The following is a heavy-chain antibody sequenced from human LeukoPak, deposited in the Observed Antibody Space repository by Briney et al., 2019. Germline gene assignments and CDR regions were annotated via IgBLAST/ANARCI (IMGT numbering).Heavy chain of an antibody. J-gene: IGHJ4*02. CDR1: GYSFTNYW. CDR3: ARRYSSSSIDY. D-gene: IGHD6-6*01. CDR2: IYPGDSDT. V-gene: IGHV5-51*01. Sequence: GESLKISCKGSGYSFTNYWIGWVRQMPGKGLEWTGIIYPGDSDTRYSPSFQGQVIISADKSISTTYLQWSSLKASDTAMYYCARRYSSSSIDYWGLGTLVTVSS.